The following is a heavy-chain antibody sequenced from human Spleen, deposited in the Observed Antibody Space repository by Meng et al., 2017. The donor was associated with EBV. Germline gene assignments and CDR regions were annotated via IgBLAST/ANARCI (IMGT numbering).Heavy chain of an antibody. CDR2: LIPMSEAP. CDR3: ASESGRGFTPDY. Sequence: VQLEQSGAEVKKPGSSVKVCCKTSGGIFRSDAISWVRQAPGQGLEWMGGLIPMSEAPHYAQKFQGRVTITADESTSTHYMDLSGLRSEDTAVYYCASESGRGFTPDYWGQGTLVTVSS. CDR1: GGIFRSDA. D-gene: IGHD3-10*01. V-gene: IGHV1-69*01. J-gene: IGHJ4*02.